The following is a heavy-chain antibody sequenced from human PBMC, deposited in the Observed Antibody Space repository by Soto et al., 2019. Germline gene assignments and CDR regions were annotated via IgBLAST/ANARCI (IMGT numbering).Heavy chain of an antibody. D-gene: IGHD3-10*01. CDR2: IYTSGST. Sequence: QVQLQESGPGLVKPSETLSLTCTVSGGSISSYYWSWIRQPAGKGLEWIGRIYTSGSTNYNPSLKSRGTMSVDTSKNQFSLTLSSVTAADTAVYYCARSGSGSYLPAGYYYYGMDVWGQGTTVTVSS. CDR1: GGSISSYY. CDR3: ARSGSGSYLPAGYYYYGMDV. J-gene: IGHJ6*02. V-gene: IGHV4-4*07.